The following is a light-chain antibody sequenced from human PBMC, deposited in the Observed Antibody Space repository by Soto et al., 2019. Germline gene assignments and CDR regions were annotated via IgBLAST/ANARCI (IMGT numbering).Light chain of an antibody. J-gene: IGKJ5*01. V-gene: IGKV1-39*01. CDR3: QHISSTAPIT. CDR1: QSISNY. Sequence: TQSPSALCAYIGNRDTITCRASQSISNYLNWYQQKPGKAPKLLIYAASSLQSGVPSRFSGSGSGTDFTLTISCQQPEGFAPYYCQHISSTAPITFAAVARVEIK. CDR2: AAS.